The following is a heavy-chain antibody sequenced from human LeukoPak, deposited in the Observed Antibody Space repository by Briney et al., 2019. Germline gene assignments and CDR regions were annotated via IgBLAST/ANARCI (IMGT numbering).Heavy chain of an antibody. CDR1: GYTFTSYY. CDR2: INPSGGST. Sequence: ASVKVSCKASGYTFTSYYMHWVRQAPGQGLEWMGIINPSGGSTSYAQKFQGRVTMTRDTFTSTVYMELSSLRSEDTAVYYCARDYNEGMIFDYWGQGTLVTVSS. J-gene: IGHJ4*02. V-gene: IGHV1-46*01. D-gene: IGHD3-10*01. CDR3: ARDYNEGMIFDY.